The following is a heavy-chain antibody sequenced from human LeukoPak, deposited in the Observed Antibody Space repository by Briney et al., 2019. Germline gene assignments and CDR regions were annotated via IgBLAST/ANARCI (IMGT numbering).Heavy chain of an antibody. J-gene: IGHJ4*02. D-gene: IGHD4-17*01. V-gene: IGHV5-51*01. CDR3: ARLSNSDYGNYFDY. Sequence: GESLKISCKGSAYSFSSYWIGWVRQMPGKGLEWMGIIYPGDSDTRYSPSFQGQVTISADKSITTAYLQWSSLKASDTAMYYCARLSNSDYGNYFDYWGRGTLVTVSS. CDR2: IYPGDSDT. CDR1: AYSFSSYW.